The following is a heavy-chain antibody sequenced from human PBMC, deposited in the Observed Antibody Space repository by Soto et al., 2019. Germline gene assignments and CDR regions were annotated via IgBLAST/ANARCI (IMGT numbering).Heavy chain of an antibody. Sequence: GGSLRLSCAASGFTFSTYAMSWVRQAPGKGLEWVSAISGSGGSTYYADSVKGRFTISRDNSKNTLYLQMNSLRAEDTAVYYCAKTYYDFWSGYYSSGYYYGMDVWGHGTTVTGSS. CDR1: GFTFSTYA. V-gene: IGHV3-23*01. CDR2: ISGSGGST. CDR3: AKTYYDFWSGYYSSGYYYGMDV. J-gene: IGHJ6*02. D-gene: IGHD3-3*01.